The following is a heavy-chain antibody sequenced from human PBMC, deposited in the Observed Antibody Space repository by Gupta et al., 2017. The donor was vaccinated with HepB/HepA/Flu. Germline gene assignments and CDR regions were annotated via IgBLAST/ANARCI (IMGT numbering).Heavy chain of an antibody. CDR2: IYYSGTT. Sequence: QLQLQDSGPGLVKPSETLSLTCSVSGGSVRSRNYFWGWIRQPPGKGLEWIGNIYYSGTTYYNPSLKSRVTISVDTSKNQFSLKLRSVTAADAAVYYCARRGDYDLYYFDYWGRGSLVTVSS. D-gene: IGHD2-21*01. J-gene: IGHJ4*02. CDR1: GGSVRSRNYF. V-gene: IGHV4-39*01. CDR3: ARRGDYDLYYFDY.